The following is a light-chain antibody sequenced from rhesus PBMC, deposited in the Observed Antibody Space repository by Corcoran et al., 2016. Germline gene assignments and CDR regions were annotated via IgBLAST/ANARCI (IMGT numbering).Light chain of an antibody. J-gene: IGKJ4*01. V-gene: IGKV4-1*01. Sequence: DIVMTQSPDFLAVSLGERVTINCKSSQSLLYDSNNKNYLAWYQQKPGQAPKLLIYWASTREFGVPNRFSGSGSGTDFTLAISGLQAEGVAVYYCQQYYGSPLTFDRGTKVEIK. CDR1: QSLLYDSNNKNY. CDR3: QQYYGSPLT. CDR2: WAS.